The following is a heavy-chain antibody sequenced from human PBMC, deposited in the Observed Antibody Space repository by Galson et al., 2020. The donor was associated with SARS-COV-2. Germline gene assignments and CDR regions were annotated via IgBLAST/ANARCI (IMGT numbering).Heavy chain of an antibody. CDR1: GFRFRGYG. J-gene: IGHJ1*01. D-gene: IGHD3-22*01. CDR2: IWYDGSNK. Sequence: GESLKISCAASGFRFRGYGMHWVRQAPGKGLEWVAVIWYDGSNKYYGDSVKGRFTISRDNSKNTLYLHMNSLRVEDTALYYCARASDYDSGGESFHYWGQGTLVSVSS. V-gene: IGHV3-33*01. CDR3: ARASDYDSGGESFHY.